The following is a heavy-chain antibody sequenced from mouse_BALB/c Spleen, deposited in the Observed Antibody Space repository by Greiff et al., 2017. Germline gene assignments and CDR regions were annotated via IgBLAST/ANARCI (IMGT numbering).Heavy chain of an antibody. J-gene: IGHJ3*01. CDR2: IDPENGDT. D-gene: IGHD3-2*01. V-gene: IGHV14-4*02. CDR3: NAGSRQRGLVHY. CDR1: GFNFKDYY. Sequence: EVQLQESGAELVRPGASVKLSCTASGFNFKDYYMHWVKQRPEKGLEWIGWIDPENGDTDYAPRFQGRATMTADTSSNTAYLQLSSLTSEDTAVYSCNAGSRQRGLVHYWGAGTLVTVSA.